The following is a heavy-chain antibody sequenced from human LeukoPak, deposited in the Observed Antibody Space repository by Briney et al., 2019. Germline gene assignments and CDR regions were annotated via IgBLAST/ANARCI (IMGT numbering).Heavy chain of an antibody. CDR2: IKGDESEK. D-gene: IGHD2-2*03. J-gene: IGHJ1*01. Sequence: QPGGSLRLSRAASGFSFSTDWMTWVRQAPGKGLEWVANIKGDESEKYYVDSVMGRFTISRDNAKNSLYLQMNSLRAEDTAVYYCATSGYSYALNYWGQGTLVTVSS. V-gene: IGHV3-7*01. CDR3: ATSGYSYALNY. CDR1: GFSFSTDW.